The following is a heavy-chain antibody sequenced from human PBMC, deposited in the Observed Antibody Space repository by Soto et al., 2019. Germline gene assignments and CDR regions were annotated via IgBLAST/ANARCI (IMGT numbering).Heavy chain of an antibody. CDR2: IIPIFGTA. CDR1: GGTFSSYA. V-gene: IGHV1-69*13. D-gene: IGHD3-10*01. Sequence: ASVKVSCKASGGTFSSYATSWVRQASGQGLEWMGGIIPIFGTANYAQKFQGRVTITADESTSTAYMELSSLRSEDTAVYYCARGITMVRGVQSAFDYWGQGTLVTVSS. J-gene: IGHJ4*02. CDR3: ARGITMVRGVQSAFDY.